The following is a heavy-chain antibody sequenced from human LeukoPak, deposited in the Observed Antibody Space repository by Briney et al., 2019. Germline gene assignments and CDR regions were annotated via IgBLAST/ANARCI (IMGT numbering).Heavy chain of an antibody. V-gene: IGHV2-5*02. CDR1: GFSLSTSGVG. CDR3: ARYVWGSYRSSDYYFDY. CDR2: IYWDDDK. D-gene: IGHD3-16*02. Sequence: SGPTLVKPTQTLTLTCTFSGFSLSTSGVGVGWIRQPPGKALEWLAPIYWDDDKRYSPSLKSRLTITKDTSKNQVVITMNSMDPVDTATYYCARYVWGSYRSSDYYFDYWGQGTLVTVSS. J-gene: IGHJ4*02.